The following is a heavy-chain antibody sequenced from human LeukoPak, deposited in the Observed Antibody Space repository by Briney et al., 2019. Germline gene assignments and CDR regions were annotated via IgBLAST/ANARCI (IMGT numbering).Heavy chain of an antibody. CDR2: IYHSGRT. J-gene: IGHJ4*02. V-gene: IGHV4-38-2*02. CDR3: AGGYSYGYDY. CDR1: GYSISSGDY. D-gene: IGHD5-18*01. Sequence: PSETLSLTCTVSGYSISSGDYWGWIRQPPGKGLEWIGSIYHSGRTYYNPSLKSRVTISVDTSKNQVSLILTSVTAADTAVYYCAGGYSYGYDYWGQGTLVTVSS.